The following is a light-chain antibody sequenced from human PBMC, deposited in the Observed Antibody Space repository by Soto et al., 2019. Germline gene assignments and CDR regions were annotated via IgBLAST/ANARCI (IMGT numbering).Light chain of an antibody. J-gene: IGLJ1*01. V-gene: IGLV2-14*01. Sequence: QSALTQPASVSGAPGQSITISCTGTSDDVGGYNYVSWYQHHPGKAPKLMIHEVSIRPLGVSNRFSGSKSGNTASLTISGLQTGDEADYFCISYRSSGTPFVFGTGTKVTVL. CDR1: SDDVGGYNY. CDR2: EVS. CDR3: ISYRSSGTPFV.